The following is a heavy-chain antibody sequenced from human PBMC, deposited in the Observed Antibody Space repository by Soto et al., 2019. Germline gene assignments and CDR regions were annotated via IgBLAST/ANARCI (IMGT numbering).Heavy chain of an antibody. CDR3: AKGNYGSGSYEDY. J-gene: IGHJ4*02. CDR2: ISYDGSNK. V-gene: IGHV3-30*18. Sequence: QVQLVESGGGVVQPGRSLRLSCAASGFTFSSYGMHWVRQAPGKGLEWVAVISYDGSNKYYADSVKGRFTISRDNSKKTLYLQMNSLRAEDTAVYYCAKGNYGSGSYEDYWGQGTLVTVSS. CDR1: GFTFSSYG. D-gene: IGHD3-10*01.